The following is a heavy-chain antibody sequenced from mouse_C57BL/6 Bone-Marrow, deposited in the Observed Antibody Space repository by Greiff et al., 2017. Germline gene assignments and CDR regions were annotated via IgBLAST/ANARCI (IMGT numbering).Heavy chain of an antibody. J-gene: IGHJ3*01. V-gene: IGHV1-4*01. D-gene: IGHD2-4*01. CDR2: INPSSGYT. Sequence: QVQLQQSGAELARPGASVKMSCKASGYTFTSYTMHWVKQRPGQGLEWIGYINPSSGYTKYNQKFKDKATLTADKSSSTAYMPLSSLTSEDSSVYYCSKLYYYYYEFAYWGQGTLVTVSA. CDR1: GYTFTSYT. CDR3: SKLYYYYYEFAY.